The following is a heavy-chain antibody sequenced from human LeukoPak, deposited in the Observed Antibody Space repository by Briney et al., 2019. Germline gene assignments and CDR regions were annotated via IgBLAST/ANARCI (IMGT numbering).Heavy chain of an antibody. V-gene: IGHV3-7*03. D-gene: IGHD1-26*01. CDR3: AKLIPHRNWFDP. CDR1: GFTSSSSW. J-gene: IGHJ5*02. CDR2: IKGDGSDK. Sequence: PGGSLRLSCAASGFTSSSSWMTWVRQAPGKGLEWLANIKGDGSDKNYVDSVKGRFTISRDNAKNSLFLQMNSLRAEDTAVYYCAKLIPHRNWFDPWGQGTLVTVSS.